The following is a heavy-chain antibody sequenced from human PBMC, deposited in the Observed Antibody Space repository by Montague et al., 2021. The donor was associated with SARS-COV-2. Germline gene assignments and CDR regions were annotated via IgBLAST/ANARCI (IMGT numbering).Heavy chain of an antibody. Sequence: TSSTYHNPSLKSRLTISADTPKKQVSLMLTSVTAADTAVYFCARSNIVRWLPDLWGQGTLVTVA. V-gene: IGHV4-59*01. J-gene: IGHJ5*02. CDR3: ARSNIVRWLPDL. D-gene: IGHD2/OR15-2a*01. CDR2: TSST.